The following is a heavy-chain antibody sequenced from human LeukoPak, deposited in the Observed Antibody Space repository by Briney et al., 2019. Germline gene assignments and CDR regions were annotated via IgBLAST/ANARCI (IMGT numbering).Heavy chain of an antibody. CDR2: ISSSSSYI. Sequence: PGGSLRLSCAASGFTFSSYSMNWVRQPRGKGLEWVSSISSSSSYIYYADSVKGRFTISRDNAKNSLYLQMNSLRAEDTAVYYCARDLERFHDAFDIWGQGTMVTVSS. V-gene: IGHV3-21*01. J-gene: IGHJ3*02. CDR3: ARDLERFHDAFDI. D-gene: IGHD1-1*01. CDR1: GFTFSSYS.